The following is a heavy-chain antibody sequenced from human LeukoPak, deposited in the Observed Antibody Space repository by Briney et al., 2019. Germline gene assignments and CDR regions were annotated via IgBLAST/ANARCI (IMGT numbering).Heavy chain of an antibody. D-gene: IGHD6-6*01. Sequence: PGGSLRLSCAASGFTFSSYSMRWVRQAPGKGLEWVSAISSSGGNTYYADSVKGRFTISRDNSKNTLYLEMNSPRAEDTAVYYCAKVHLSYYVDYRGQGTLVTVSS. CDR1: GFTFSSYS. J-gene: IGHJ4*02. CDR2: ISSSGGNT. V-gene: IGHV3-23*01. CDR3: AKVHLSYYVDY.